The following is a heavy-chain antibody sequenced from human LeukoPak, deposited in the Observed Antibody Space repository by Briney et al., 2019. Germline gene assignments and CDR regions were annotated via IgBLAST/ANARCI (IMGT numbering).Heavy chain of an antibody. V-gene: IGHV4-34*01. CDR2: INHSGST. CDR1: DGSFSGYS. J-gene: IGHJ4*02. D-gene: IGHD4-23*01. Sequence: SETLSLTCAVYDGSFSGYSWSWIRQPPGKGLEWIGEINHSGSTNYNPSLKSRVTISLDTSKNQFSLRLSSVTAADTAVYYCARVPPWDGGDYWGQGTLVTVSS. CDR3: ARVPPWDGGDY.